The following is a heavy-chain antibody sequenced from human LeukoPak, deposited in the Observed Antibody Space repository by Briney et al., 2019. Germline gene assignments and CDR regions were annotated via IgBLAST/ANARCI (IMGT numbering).Heavy chain of an antibody. Sequence: GGSLRLSCAASGLTFSTYAMSWVRQAPGKGLEWMAVISHDGTKKDYADSVKGRFTISRDSSNNALYLQMDSLRAEDTAVYYCARDKIYRGSGSCLDYWGQGTLVTVSS. CDR3: ARDKIYRGSGSCLDY. D-gene: IGHD3-10*01. J-gene: IGHJ4*02. V-gene: IGHV3-30-3*01. CDR2: ISHDGTKK. CDR1: GLTFSTYA.